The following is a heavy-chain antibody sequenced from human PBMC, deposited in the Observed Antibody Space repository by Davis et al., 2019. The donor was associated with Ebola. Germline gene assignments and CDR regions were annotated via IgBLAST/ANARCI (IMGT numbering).Heavy chain of an antibody. D-gene: IGHD5-24*01. Sequence: GSLRLSCAVYGGSFSGYYWSWIRQPPGKGLEWIGEINHSGSTNYNPSLKSRVTISVDTSKNQFSLKLSSVTAADTAVYYCAREKEMATISVYYYYYYGMDVWGQGTTVTVSS. J-gene: IGHJ6*02. V-gene: IGHV4-34*01. CDR1: GGSFSGYY. CDR3: AREKEMATISVYYYYYYGMDV. CDR2: INHSGST.